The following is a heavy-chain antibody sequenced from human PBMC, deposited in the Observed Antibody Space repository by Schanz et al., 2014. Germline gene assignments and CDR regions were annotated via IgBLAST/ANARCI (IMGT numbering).Heavy chain of an antibody. CDR2: IFTDGRT. Sequence: EVQLVASGGGLVQPGGSLRLSYAASGFAVDNYYMSCVRQAPGRGLEWVSIIFTDGRTYYADSVKGRFTISRDSSKNTLFLQMNSLRAEDTAVYYCAKGRFGELSAFDIWGQGTMVTVSS. D-gene: IGHD3-10*01. V-gene: IGHV3-53*01. J-gene: IGHJ3*02. CDR1: GFAVDNYY. CDR3: AKGRFGELSAFDI.